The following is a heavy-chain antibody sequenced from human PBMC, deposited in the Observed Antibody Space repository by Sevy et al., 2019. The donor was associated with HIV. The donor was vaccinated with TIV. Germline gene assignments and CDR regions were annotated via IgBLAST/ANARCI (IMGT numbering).Heavy chain of an antibody. J-gene: IGHJ6*02. D-gene: IGHD3-3*02. CDR2: FDPEDGET. CDR1: GYTLTELS. CDR3: ATPFLMGNRYYYYGMDV. V-gene: IGHV1-24*01. Sequence: ASVKVSCKVSGYTLTELSMHWVRQAPGKGLEWMGGFDPEDGETIYAQKFQGRVTMTEDTSTDKAYMELSSLRSEDTAVYYCATPFLMGNRYYYYGMDVWGQGTTVTVSS.